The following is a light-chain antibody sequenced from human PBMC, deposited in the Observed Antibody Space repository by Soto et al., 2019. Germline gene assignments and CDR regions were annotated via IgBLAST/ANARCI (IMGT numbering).Light chain of an antibody. J-gene: IGKJ5*01. CDR3: QQRTNWPIT. CDR2: DAS. Sequence: EIVLTQSPATLFFSPGHRLSLSRSARQNVYTYLSWYQQKSGQAPRLLIYDASNRATGIPARFNASGSGTDFTLTISDLEPEDVAVYYCQQRTNWPITFGQGTRLEIK. V-gene: IGKV3-11*01. CDR1: QNVYTY.